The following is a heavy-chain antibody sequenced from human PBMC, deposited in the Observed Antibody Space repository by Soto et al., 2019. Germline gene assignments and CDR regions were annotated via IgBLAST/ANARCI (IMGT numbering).Heavy chain of an antibody. V-gene: IGHV3-23*01. CDR3: ARESKWYGGQYFQD. Sequence: EVQLLQSGGGLAQPGTSLRLSCAVSGFTFKYYAMTWVRQAPGKGLEWVSTISGSGDKTDYADSVKGRFRVSRDNSKDTLYLQMDSLRADDTALYYCARESKWYGGQYFQDWGQGTLVTVSS. CDR2: ISGSGDKT. D-gene: IGHD2-8*01. J-gene: IGHJ1*01. CDR1: GFTFKYYA.